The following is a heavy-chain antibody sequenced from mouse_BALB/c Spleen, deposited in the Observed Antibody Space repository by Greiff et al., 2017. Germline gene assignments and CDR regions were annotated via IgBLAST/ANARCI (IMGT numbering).Heavy chain of an antibody. Sequence: EVKLVESGGDLVKPGGSLKLSCAASGFTFSSYGMSWVRQTPDKRLEWVATISSGGSYTYYPDSVKGRFTISRDNAKNTLYLQMSSLKSEDTAMYYCARRDDGYPFAYWGQGTLVTVSA. CDR2: ISSGGSYT. CDR1: GFTFSSYG. V-gene: IGHV5-6*02. CDR3: ARRDDGYPFAY. D-gene: IGHD2-3*01. J-gene: IGHJ3*01.